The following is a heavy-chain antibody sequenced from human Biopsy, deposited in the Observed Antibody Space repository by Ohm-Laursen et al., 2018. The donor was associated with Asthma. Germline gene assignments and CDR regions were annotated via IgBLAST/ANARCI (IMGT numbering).Heavy chain of an antibody. CDR3: SRDTLGYYFDI. D-gene: IGHD6-13*01. CDR1: GFSFSNFA. J-gene: IGHJ4*02. V-gene: IGHV3-30*01. CDR2: ISKDASTQ. Sequence: SLRLSCAASGFSFSNFAIHWVRQAPGKGLEWVGVISKDASTQDYADSVKGRFTMARDNSKNTLDLQMNSLREEDTAVYYCSRDTLGYYFDIWGQGTQVTVSS.